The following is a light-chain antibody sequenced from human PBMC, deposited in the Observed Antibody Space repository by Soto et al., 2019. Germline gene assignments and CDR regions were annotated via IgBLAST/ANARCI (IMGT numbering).Light chain of an antibody. CDR2: DAS. V-gene: IGKV3-11*01. J-gene: IGKJ4*01. Sequence: EIVLTQSPATLSLSPGERATLSCRASQSVSSFLAWYQQKPGQAPRLLIYDASNRATGIPARFSGSGSGTDFTLTISSLDPESFAVYYCQQRSNWPLTFGGVTKVEIK. CDR1: QSVSSF. CDR3: QQRSNWPLT.